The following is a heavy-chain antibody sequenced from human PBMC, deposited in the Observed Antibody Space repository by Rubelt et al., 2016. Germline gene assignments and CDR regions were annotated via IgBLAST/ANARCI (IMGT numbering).Heavy chain of an antibody. CDR3: ARISVAAAGQPFDY. Sequence: QITLKESGPTLVKPTQTLTLTCTFSGFSLSTSGVGVGWIRQPPGKALEWLALIYWDDDKRYSPPLKSRLTISKDTSKSQVVLTMTNMDPVDTATYYCARISVAAAGQPFDYWGQGTLVTVSS. V-gene: IGHV2-5*02. D-gene: IGHD6-13*01. CDR1: GFSLSTSGVG. CDR2: IYWDDDK. J-gene: IGHJ4*02.